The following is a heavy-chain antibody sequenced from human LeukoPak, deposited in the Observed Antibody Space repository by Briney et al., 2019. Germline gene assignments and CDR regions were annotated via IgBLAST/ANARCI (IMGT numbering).Heavy chain of an antibody. V-gene: IGHV3-7*01. Sequence: GGSLRLSCAASGFTFSSYWMSWVRQAPGKGLEWVANIKQDGSGKYYVDSVKGRFTISRDNAKNSLYLQMNSLRAEDTAVCYCARTGVDYDYVWGSYRGGWYFDYWGQGTLVTVSS. CDR3: ARTGVDYDYVWGSYRGGWYFDY. J-gene: IGHJ4*02. CDR2: IKQDGSGK. D-gene: IGHD3-16*02. CDR1: GFTFSSYW.